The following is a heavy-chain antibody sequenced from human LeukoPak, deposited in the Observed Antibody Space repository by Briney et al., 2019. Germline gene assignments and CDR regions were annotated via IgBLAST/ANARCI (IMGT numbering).Heavy chain of an antibody. CDR2: IHYSGST. CDR1: GFTVSSNY. CDR3: ARDSPVTRSAFDI. D-gene: IGHD2-21*02. V-gene: IGHV4-31*02. J-gene: IGHJ3*02. Sequence: LRLSCAASGFTVSSNYMSWIRQHPGKGLEWIGYIHYSGSTYYNPSLKSRVTISVDTSKNQFSLKLSSVTAADTAVYYCARDSPVTRSAFDIWGQGTMVTVSS.